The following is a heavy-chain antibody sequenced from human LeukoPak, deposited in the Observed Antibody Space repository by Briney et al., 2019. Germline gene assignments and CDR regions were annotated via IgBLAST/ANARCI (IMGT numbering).Heavy chain of an antibody. CDR1: GGSISSYY. J-gene: IGHJ4*02. D-gene: IGHD3-22*01. Sequence: SETLSLTCTVSGGSISSYYWSWIRQPAGKGLEWIGRIYTSGSTNYNPSLKSRVTMSVDTPKDQFSLKLSSVTAADTAVYYCARETYYYDSSGYSPYGPFDYWGQGTLVTVSS. CDR2: IYTSGST. V-gene: IGHV4-4*07. CDR3: ARETYYYDSSGYSPYGPFDY.